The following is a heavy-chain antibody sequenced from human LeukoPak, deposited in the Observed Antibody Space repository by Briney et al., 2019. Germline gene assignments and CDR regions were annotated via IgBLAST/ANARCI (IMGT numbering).Heavy chain of an antibody. CDR2: IHYSGSA. CDR1: AGSISTFY. CDR3: ARINSGYDLTSSWYPSWFDP. Sequence: PSETLSLTCTVSAGSISTFYWSWIRQPPGKGLEWIGYIHYSGSANYNPSLKSRVTISVDTSKNQFSLKLRFVTAADTAMYYCARINSGYDLTSSWYPSWFDPWGQGALVTVSS. J-gene: IGHJ5*02. D-gene: IGHD6-13*01. V-gene: IGHV4-59*01.